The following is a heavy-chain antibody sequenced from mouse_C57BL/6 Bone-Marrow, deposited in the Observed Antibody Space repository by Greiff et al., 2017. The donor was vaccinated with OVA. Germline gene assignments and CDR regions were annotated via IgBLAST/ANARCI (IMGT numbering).Heavy chain of an antibody. Sequence: EVKVVESEGGLVQPGSSMKLSCTASGFTFSDYYMAWVRQVPEKGLEWVANINYDGSSTYYLDSLKSRFIISRDNAKNILYLQMSSLKSEDTATDYCARGEGSYDGYSSWFAYWGQGTLVTVSA. CDR2: INYDGSST. CDR3: ARGEGSYDGYSSWFAY. V-gene: IGHV5-16*01. J-gene: IGHJ3*01. D-gene: IGHD2-3*01. CDR1: GFTFSDYY.